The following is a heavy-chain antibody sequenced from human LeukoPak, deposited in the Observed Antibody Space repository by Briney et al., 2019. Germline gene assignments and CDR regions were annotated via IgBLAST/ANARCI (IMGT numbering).Heavy chain of an antibody. CDR1: GFTFSSYG. J-gene: IGHJ4*02. V-gene: IGHV3-33*01. CDR2: IWYDGSNK. D-gene: IGHD6-6*01. Sequence: PGGSLRLSCAASGFTFSSYGMHWVRQAPGKGLEWVAVIWYDGSNKYYADSVKGRFTISRDNSKNTLYLQMNSLRAEDTAVYYCARVLDSSSPPDYWGQGTLVTVSS. CDR3: ARVLDSSSPPDY.